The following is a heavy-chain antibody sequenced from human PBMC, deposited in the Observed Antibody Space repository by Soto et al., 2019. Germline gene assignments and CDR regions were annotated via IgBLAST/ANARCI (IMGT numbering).Heavy chain of an antibody. CDR3: ATPAQWQVTAFDI. J-gene: IGHJ3*02. V-gene: IGHV1-3*01. Sequence: ASVKVSCKASGYTFTSYAMHWVRQAPGQRLEWMGWINAGNGNTKYSQKFQGRVTITRDTSASTAYMELSSLRSEDTAVYYCATPAQWQVTAFDIWGQGTMVTVSS. CDR1: GYTFTSYA. D-gene: IGHD6-19*01. CDR2: INAGNGNT.